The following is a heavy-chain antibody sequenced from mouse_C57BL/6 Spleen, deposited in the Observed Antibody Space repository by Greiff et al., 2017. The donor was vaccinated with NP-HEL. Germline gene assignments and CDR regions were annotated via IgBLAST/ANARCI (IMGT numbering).Heavy chain of an antibody. Sequence: EVQVVESGGGLVKPGGSLKLSCAASGFTFSDYGMHWVRQAPEKGLEWVAYISSGSSTTYYADTVKGRVTISRDKAKNTLFLQMTGVRSEDTAMYYCARGAEGFAYWGPGTLVTVSA. D-gene: IGHD6-1*01. V-gene: IGHV5-17*01. J-gene: IGHJ3*01. CDR1: GFTFSDYG. CDR3: ARGAEGFAY. CDR2: ISSGSSTT.